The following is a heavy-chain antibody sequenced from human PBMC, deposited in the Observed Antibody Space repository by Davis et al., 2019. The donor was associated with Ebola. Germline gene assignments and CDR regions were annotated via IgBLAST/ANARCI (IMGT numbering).Heavy chain of an antibody. D-gene: IGHD1-14*01. CDR2: IWYDGSNK. Sequence: PGGSLRLSCAASGFTFSNYDMHWVRQAPGKGLEWVAVIWYDGSNKYYADSVKGRFTISRDNSKNSLYLQMNSLRADDTAVYYCARDVAGRAGYWGQGTLVTVSS. CDR1: GFTFSNYD. J-gene: IGHJ4*02. V-gene: IGHV3-33*01. CDR3: ARDVAGRAGY.